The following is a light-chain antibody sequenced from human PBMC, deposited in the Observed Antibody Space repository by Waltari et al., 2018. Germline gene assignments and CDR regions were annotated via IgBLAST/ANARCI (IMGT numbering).Light chain of an antibody. CDR3: QQSYSIPLT. CDR1: QSISSY. V-gene: IGKV1-39*01. Sequence: DIQMTQSPSSLSASVGDRVTITCRTSQSISSYLHWYQQKPGKAPKLLIYAASSLQSGVPSRFSGSGSGTDFTLTISSLQPEDFATYYCQQSYSIPLTFGQGTRLEIK. CDR2: AAS. J-gene: IGKJ5*01.